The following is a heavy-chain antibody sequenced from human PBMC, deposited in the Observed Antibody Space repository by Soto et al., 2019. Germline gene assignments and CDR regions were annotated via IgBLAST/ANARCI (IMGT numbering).Heavy chain of an antibody. Sequence: VHLQESGPGLVKPSGTVSLTCVVSGGSIRSTNWWAWVRQTPGKGLEWIGEVYHNGTSNYNPSLKGRATISLDRSKDQVSLRLNSVIDADTAVYYCARDLDRYCSVTSCHAMDVWGQGTPVTVSS. CDR1: GGSIRSTNW. CDR3: ARDLDRYCSVTSCHAMDV. V-gene: IGHV4-4*02. D-gene: IGHD2-15*01. CDR2: VYHNGTS. J-gene: IGHJ6*02.